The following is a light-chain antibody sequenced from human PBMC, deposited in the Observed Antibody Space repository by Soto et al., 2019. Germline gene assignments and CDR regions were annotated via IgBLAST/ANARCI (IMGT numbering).Light chain of an antibody. CDR2: GAS. Sequence: DIVLTQSPGTLSLSPGERATLSCRASQIISSTYLGWYQQKPGQAPRLLIYGASRRATGIPDRFSGSGSGTDFTLTISRLEPEDFAVYYCQHYGNSLYTFGQGTKLEIK. J-gene: IGKJ2*01. CDR1: QIISSTY. V-gene: IGKV3-20*01. CDR3: QHYGNSLYT.